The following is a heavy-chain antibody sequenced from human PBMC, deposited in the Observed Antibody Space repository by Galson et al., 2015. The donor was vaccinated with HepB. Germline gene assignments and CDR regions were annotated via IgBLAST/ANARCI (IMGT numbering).Heavy chain of an antibody. CDR1: GFAFSTYG. V-gene: IGHV3-48*01. CDR3: ATLIVAYNWFDS. D-gene: IGHD5-12*01. CDR2: ISSSSTKI. Sequence: SLRLSCAASGFAFSTYGMNWVRQAPGKGLEWLSYISSSSTKIYYADSVKGRFTISRDNAKNSVFLQMNSLRAEDTAVYYCATLIVAYNWFDSWGQGTLVTVSS. J-gene: IGHJ5*01.